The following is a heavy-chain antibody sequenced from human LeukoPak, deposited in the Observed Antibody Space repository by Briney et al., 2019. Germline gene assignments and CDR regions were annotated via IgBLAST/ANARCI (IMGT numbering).Heavy chain of an antibody. D-gene: IGHD1-7*01. V-gene: IGHV4-39*07. Sequence: ETLSLTCTVSGGSISSSTYFWGWIRQPPGKGLEWIGTIYYSGSTYYNPSLKSRVTISVDTSENQFSLKLSSVTAADTAVYYCARALGTTVDYWGQGTLVTVSS. J-gene: IGHJ4*02. CDR3: ARALGTTVDY. CDR2: IYYSGST. CDR1: GGSISSSTYF.